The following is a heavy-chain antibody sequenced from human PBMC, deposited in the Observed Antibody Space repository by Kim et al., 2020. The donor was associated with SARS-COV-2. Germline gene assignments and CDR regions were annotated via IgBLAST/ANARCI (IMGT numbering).Heavy chain of an antibody. J-gene: IGHJ4*02. CDR3: ARGVSALVL. CDR1: GFTFSNYW. CDR2: INGDGTTI. D-gene: IGHD5-18*01. Sequence: GGSLRLSCVASGFTFSNYWMNWVRQAPGKGLVWISHINGDGTTINYADSVKGRFTVSRDNAKNTVFLDMNSLRAEDTAVYFCARGVSALVLWGQGTVVTDSS. V-gene: IGHV3-74*01.